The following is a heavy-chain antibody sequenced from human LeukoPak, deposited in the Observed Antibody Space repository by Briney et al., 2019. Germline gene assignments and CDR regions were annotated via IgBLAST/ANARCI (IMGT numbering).Heavy chain of an antibody. J-gene: IGHJ4*02. V-gene: IGHV4-39*07. CDR1: GDSISSSSYY. CDR3: ARDLLTVYYDSSVPDY. CDR2: IYYSGST. Sequence: PSETLSLTCTVSGDSISSSSYYWGWIRQPPGKGLEWIGSIYYSGSTYYNPSLKSRVTISVDTSKNQFSLKLSSVTAADTAVYYCARDLLTVYYDSSVPDYWGQGTLVTVSS. D-gene: IGHD3-22*01.